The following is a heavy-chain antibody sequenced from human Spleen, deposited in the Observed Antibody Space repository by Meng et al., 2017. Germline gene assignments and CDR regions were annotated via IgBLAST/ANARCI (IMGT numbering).Heavy chain of an antibody. V-gene: IGHV5-51*01. CDR2: IYPDNSDT. Sequence: GESLKISCKGSGYIFTNYWIAWVRQMPGKGLEWMGIIYPDNSDTRYSPSFQGQVTISADKSISTAFLQWSSLRASDSAMYYCARWDTAMVYPNFDYWGQGTLVTVSS. CDR3: ARWDTAMVYPNFDY. D-gene: IGHD5-18*01. CDR1: GYIFTNYW. J-gene: IGHJ4*02.